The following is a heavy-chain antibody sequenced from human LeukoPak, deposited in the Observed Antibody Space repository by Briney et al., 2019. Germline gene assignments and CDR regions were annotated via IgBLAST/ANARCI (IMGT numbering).Heavy chain of an antibody. CDR2: IWNVGSNE. J-gene: IGHJ4*02. CDR3: ARDDYGDYGLFDY. D-gene: IGHD4-17*01. V-gene: IGHV3-33*01. CDR1: GFTFSSYG. Sequence: PAGSLRHSCAASGFTFSSYGMHWVRQAPGMGREWVAGIWNVGSNEYYSVSVKGRFTISRDNSKNTLYLQMNSLRAEDTAVYYCARDDYGDYGLFDYWGQGTLVSVSS.